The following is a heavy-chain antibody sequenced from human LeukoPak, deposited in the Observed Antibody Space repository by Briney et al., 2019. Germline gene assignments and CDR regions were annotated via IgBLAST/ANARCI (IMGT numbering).Heavy chain of an antibody. Sequence: GRSLRLSCAASGFTFSSYGMHWVRQAPGKGLEWVAVIWYDGSNKYYADSVKGRFTTSRDNSKNTLYLQMNSLRAEDTAVYYCARDGAVAGTADYWGQGTLVTVSS. J-gene: IGHJ4*02. V-gene: IGHV3-33*01. CDR1: GFTFSSYG. D-gene: IGHD6-19*01. CDR3: ARDGAVAGTADY. CDR2: IWYDGSNK.